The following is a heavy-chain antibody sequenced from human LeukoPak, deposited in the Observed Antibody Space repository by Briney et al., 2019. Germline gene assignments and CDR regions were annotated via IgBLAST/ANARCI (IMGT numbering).Heavy chain of an antibody. Sequence: GGSLRLSCAASGFTFSDYYMSWIRQAPGKGLEWVSYISSSSSYTNYADSVKGRFTISRDNAKNSLYLQMNSLRAEDTAVYYSARLLRAAAIPALDYWGQGTLVTVSS. CDR1: GFTFSDYY. CDR2: ISSSSSYT. D-gene: IGHD2-2*01. V-gene: IGHV3-11*03. CDR3: ARLLRAAAIPALDY. J-gene: IGHJ4*02.